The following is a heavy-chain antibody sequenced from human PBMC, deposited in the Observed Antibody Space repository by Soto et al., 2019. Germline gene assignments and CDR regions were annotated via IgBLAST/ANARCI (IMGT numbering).Heavy chain of an antibody. Sequence: SQTLSLTCAISGDSVSSNSAAWNWIRQSPSRGLEWLGRTYYRSKWYNDYAVSVKSRITINPDTSKNQFSLQLNSVTPEDTAVYYCARLPGIVVVPAAILYGMDVWGQVPTVTVSS. CDR3: ARLPGIVVVPAAILYGMDV. V-gene: IGHV6-1*01. J-gene: IGHJ6*02. D-gene: IGHD2-2*01. CDR1: GDSVSSNSAA. CDR2: TYYRSKWYN.